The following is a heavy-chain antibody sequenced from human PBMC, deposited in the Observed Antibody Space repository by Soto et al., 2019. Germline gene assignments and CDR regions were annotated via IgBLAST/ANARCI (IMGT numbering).Heavy chain of an antibody. CDR1: GCNLSDYY. J-gene: IGHJ4*02. CDR3: ARDVDADFRTDFDS. CDR2: ISGNGEII. Sequence: GGSLRLPCAASGCNLSDYYIHWIRRAPGKGLEWISYISGNGEIIQYAASARGRFTISRDNAENSVYLEMDSLRAEDTALYYCARDVDADFRTDFDSWGRGTLVTVSS. V-gene: IGHV3-11*01. D-gene: IGHD4-17*01.